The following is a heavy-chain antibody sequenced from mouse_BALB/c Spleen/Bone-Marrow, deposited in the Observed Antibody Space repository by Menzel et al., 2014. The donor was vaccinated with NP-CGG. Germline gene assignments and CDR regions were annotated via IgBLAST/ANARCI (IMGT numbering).Heavy chain of an antibody. D-gene: IGHD1-1*01. CDR3: VRETPVVADFDY. Sequence: EVQLQQSGPDLVKPSQSLSLTCTVTGYSITSGYGWHWIRQFPGNKLEWMGYIHYSGYTDYNPSLKSRISITRDTSKNQFFLQLNSATTEDTATYYCVRETPVVADFDYWGQGTTLTVSS. J-gene: IGHJ2*01. V-gene: IGHV3-1*02. CDR2: IHYSGYT. CDR1: GYSITSGYG.